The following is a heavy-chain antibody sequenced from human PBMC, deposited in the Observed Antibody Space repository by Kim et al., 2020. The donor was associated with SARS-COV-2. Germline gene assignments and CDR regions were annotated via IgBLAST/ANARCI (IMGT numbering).Heavy chain of an antibody. D-gene: IGHD6-13*01. CDR1: GGSISSYY. Sequence: SETLSLICTVSGGSISSYYWSWIRQPPGKGLEWIGYIYYSGSTNYNPSLKSRVTISVDTSKNQFSLKLSSVTAADTAVYYCAAQIAYSSSWGLTNWFDP. CDR3: AAQIAYSSSWGLTNWFDP. V-gene: IGHV4-59*01. CDR2: IYYSGST. J-gene: IGHJ5*02.